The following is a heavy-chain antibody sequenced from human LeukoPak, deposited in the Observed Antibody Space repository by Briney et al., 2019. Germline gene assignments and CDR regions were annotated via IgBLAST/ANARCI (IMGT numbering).Heavy chain of an antibody. J-gene: IGHJ5*02. CDR2: ISSSSNTT. D-gene: IGHD1-1*01. Sequence: GGSLRLSCAASGFTFSSYSMNLVRQAPGKGLEWVSYISSSSNTTYYADSVKGRFTISRDNAKNSLYLQMNSLRAEDTAVYYCARSPSGTGGFDPWGQGTLVTVSS. CDR1: GFTFSSYS. CDR3: ARSPSGTGGFDP. V-gene: IGHV3-48*01.